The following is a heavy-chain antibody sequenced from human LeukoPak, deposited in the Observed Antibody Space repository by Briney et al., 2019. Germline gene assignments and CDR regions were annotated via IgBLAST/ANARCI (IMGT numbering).Heavy chain of an antibody. CDR2: ISYSGVS. CDR1: SAAISRSY. J-gene: IGHJ5*02. Sequence: SETLSLTCTVPSAAISRSYWIWIRQTPGKGLEWVGYISYSGVSTYNTSLGSRVTISRDTSKNEVSLNLSSVTAADTAVYFCARLPEGGYATSLGWLDPWGQGTRVTVSS. CDR3: ARLPEGGYATSLGWLDP. D-gene: IGHD5-24*01. V-gene: IGHV4-59*08.